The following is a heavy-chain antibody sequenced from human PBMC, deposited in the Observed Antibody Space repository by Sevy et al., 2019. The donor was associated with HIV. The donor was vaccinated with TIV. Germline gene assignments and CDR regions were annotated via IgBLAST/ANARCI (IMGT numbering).Heavy chain of an antibody. D-gene: IGHD5-12*01. CDR1: GFTFSSYA. CDR3: ARDSEMATWYFQH. V-gene: IGHV3-30*04. Sequence: GGSLRLSCAASGFTFSSYAMHWVRQAPGKGLEWVAVISYDGSNKYYADSVKGRFTISRDNSKNTLYLQMNSRRAEDTAVYYCARDSEMATWYFQHWGQGTLVTVSS. CDR2: ISYDGSNK. J-gene: IGHJ1*01.